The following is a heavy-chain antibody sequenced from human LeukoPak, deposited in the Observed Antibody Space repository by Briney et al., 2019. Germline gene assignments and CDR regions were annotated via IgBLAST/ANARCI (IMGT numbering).Heavy chain of an antibody. J-gene: IGHJ4*02. D-gene: IGHD5-12*01. CDR2: INSDGSRI. CDR3: ARAPQIGFSGFDKNY. CDR1: GFTLSDYW. V-gene: IGHV3-74*01. Sequence: GGSLRLSCAASGFTLSDYWMHWVRQAPGKGLVWVSRINSDGSRIIYADSVKGRFTISRDNAKNTVYLQMNSLRADDTAVYFCARAPQIGFSGFDKNYWGRGTLVTVSS.